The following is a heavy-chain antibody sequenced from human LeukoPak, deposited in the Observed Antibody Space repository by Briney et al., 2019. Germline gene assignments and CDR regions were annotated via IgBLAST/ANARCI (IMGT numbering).Heavy chain of an antibody. J-gene: IGHJ4*02. CDR1: GFTFSSYG. V-gene: IGHV3-30*02. Sequence: GGSLRLSCAASGFTFSSYGMHWVRQTPGKGLEWVAFIRFDGSNEYNADSVKGRFIISRDNSKNTLYLQMNSLRAEDTAVYYCAKGQQGGTTMRLFDYWGQGTLVTVSS. CDR3: AKGQQGGTTMRLFDY. CDR2: IRFDGSNE. D-gene: IGHD1-1*01.